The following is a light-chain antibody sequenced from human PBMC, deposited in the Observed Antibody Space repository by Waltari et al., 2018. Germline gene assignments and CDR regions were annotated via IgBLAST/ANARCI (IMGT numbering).Light chain of an antibody. CDR1: IVRTYY. J-gene: IGLJ2*01. V-gene: IGLV3-19*01. CDR2: GKN. CDR3: GSRDSDGDVI. Sequence: SSELTQDPAVSVALGQTVQISCQGAIVRTYYPNWFQQKPGQAQILNIHGKNNRPSGIPDRFSASSSGDTASLVITGAQAEDEAVYYCGSRDSDGDVIFGGGTKLTVL.